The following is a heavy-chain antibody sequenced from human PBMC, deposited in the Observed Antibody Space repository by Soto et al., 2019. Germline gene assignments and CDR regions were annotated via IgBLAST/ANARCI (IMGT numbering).Heavy chain of an antibody. D-gene: IGHD2-2*01. J-gene: IGHJ6*02. CDR1: GFTFSSYG. Sequence: GGSLRLSCAASGFTFSSYGMHWVRQAPGKGLEWVAVIWYDGSNKYYADSVKGRLTISRDNSKNTLYLQMNSLRAEDTAVYYCARAHCSSTSCSDYYYYYGMDVWGQGTTVTVSS. V-gene: IGHV3-33*01. CDR2: IWYDGSNK. CDR3: ARAHCSSTSCSDYYYYYGMDV.